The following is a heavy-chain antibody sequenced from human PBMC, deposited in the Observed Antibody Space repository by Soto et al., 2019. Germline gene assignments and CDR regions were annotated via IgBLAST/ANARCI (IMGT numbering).Heavy chain of an antibody. CDR1: GGSFSGYD. D-gene: IGHD3-10*01. Sequence: LGTQGLTYAVYGGSFSGYDGSWIRTHPGKGLEWIGEINHSGITNYNPSLKSRVTISVDTSKNQFSLKLSSVTAADTAVYYCARGFMVRGVIYYYYYGMDVWGQGTTVTVSS. CDR2: INHSGIT. V-gene: IGHV4-34*01. CDR3: ARGFMVRGVIYYYYYGMDV. J-gene: IGHJ6*02.